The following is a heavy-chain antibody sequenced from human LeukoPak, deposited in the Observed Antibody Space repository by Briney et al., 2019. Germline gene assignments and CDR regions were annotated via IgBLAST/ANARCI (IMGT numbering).Heavy chain of an antibody. CDR1: GGSISSYY. V-gene: IGHV4-59*08. CDR3: ARLRLVGATYYFDY. J-gene: IGHJ4*02. D-gene: IGHD1-26*01. Sequence: TSETLSLTCTVSGGSISSYYWSWIRQPPGKGLEWIGYIYSSGSTSYKSSPKSRVTISVDTSKNQFSLKLSSVTAADTAVYYCARLRLVGATYYFDYWGQGTLVTVSS. CDR2: IYSSGST.